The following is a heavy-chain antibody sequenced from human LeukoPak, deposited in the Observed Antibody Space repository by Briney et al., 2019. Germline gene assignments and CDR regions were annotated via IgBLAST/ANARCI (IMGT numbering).Heavy chain of an antibody. Sequence: SETLSLTCTVSGGSLTTHYWAWLRQPPGKGLEWIGFVSKTGDTNSNPSLKSRVTISVHTSKNTFSLQLSSLTAADTAVYFCARRGAPSKLYYLDSWGQGTLVTVSS. J-gene: IGHJ4*02. CDR2: VSKTGDT. V-gene: IGHV4-59*08. CDR1: GGSLTTHY. D-gene: IGHD1-26*01. CDR3: ARRGAPSKLYYLDS.